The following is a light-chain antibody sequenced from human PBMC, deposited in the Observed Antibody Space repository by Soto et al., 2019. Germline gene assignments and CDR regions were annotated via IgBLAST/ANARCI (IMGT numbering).Light chain of an antibody. CDR2: GAS. J-gene: IGKJ1*01. CDR3: QQYARSPWT. Sequence: EIVLTQSPGTLSLSPGERATLSCRASQSVSSSYLAWYQQKPGQAPRLLIYGASSRATGIPDRFSGSGSGTGFTLTISRLEPEDFAVYWCQQYARSPWTFGQGTKVDIK. CDR1: QSVSSSY. V-gene: IGKV3-20*01.